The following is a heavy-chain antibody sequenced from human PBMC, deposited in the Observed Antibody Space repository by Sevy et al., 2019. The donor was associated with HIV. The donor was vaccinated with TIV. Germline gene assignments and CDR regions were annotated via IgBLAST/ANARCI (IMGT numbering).Heavy chain of an antibody. J-gene: IGHJ4*02. CDR2: ISAYNGNT. Sequence: ASLKVSCKASGYTFTSYGISWVRQAPGQGLEWMGWISAYNGNTNYAQKLQGRVTMTTDTSTSTAYMELRSLRSDDTAVYYCARHPPQAYGDYSRYYFDYWGQGTLVTVSS. CDR3: ARHPPQAYGDYSRYYFDY. CDR1: GYTFTSYG. D-gene: IGHD4-17*01. V-gene: IGHV1-18*01.